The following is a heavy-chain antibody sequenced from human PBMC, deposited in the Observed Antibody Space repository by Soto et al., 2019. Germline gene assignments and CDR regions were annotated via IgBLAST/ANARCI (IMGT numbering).Heavy chain of an antibody. CDR1: GFTFSSYA. Sequence: QVQLVESGGGVVQPGRSLRLSCAASGFTFSSYAMHWVRKAPGKGLEWVAVISYDGSNKYYADSVKGRFTISRDNSKNTLYLQMTRLRAEDTAVYYCARGRLAVGGTLDYWGQGTLVTVSS. J-gene: IGHJ4*02. CDR2: ISYDGSNK. CDR3: ARGRLAVGGTLDY. V-gene: IGHV3-30-3*01. D-gene: IGHD6-19*01.